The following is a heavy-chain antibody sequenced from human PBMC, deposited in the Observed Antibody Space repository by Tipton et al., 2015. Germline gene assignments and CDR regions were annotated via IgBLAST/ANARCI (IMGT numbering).Heavy chain of an antibody. V-gene: IGHV4-30-4*01. CDR3: ARGTMGHAFDV. J-gene: IGHJ3*01. CDR2: IYFTGST. Sequence: TLSLTCTVSGGSISNYDYYWSWIRQPPGKGLEWIGYIYFTGSTYYNPSLKSRVSISVDTSNNQFSLSVTAADTAVYCCARGTMGHAFDVWGQGTLVTVSS. CDR1: GGSISNYDYY. D-gene: IGHD4/OR15-4a*01.